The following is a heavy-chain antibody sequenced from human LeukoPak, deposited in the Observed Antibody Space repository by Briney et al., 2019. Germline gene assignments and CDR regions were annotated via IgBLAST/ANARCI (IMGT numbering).Heavy chain of an antibody. CDR3: ARGLPYYYGSGSYSDTFDI. CDR1: GGSISSYY. J-gene: IGHJ3*02. V-gene: IGHV4-59*01. D-gene: IGHD3-10*01. Sequence: PSETLSLTCTVSGGSISSYYWSWIRQPPGKGLEWIGHIYYSGSTNYNPSLKSRVTISVDTSKNQFSLKLSSVTAADTAVYYCARGLPYYYGSGSYSDTFDIWGQGTMVTVSS. CDR2: IYYSGST.